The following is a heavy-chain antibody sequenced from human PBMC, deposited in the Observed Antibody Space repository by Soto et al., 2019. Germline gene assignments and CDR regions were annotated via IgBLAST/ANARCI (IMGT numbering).Heavy chain of an antibody. CDR1: GFTFSTYA. D-gene: IGHD3-22*01. V-gene: IGHV3-30-3*01. CDR3: GRITLKTSVDTFDF. CDR2: VTSDGSNK. J-gene: IGHJ3*01. Sequence: GGSLRLSCAASGFTFSTYALHWVRQAPGKGLEWVATVTSDGSNKYHADSVEGRFTISRDDSKNTLYLQLNSLRAEDTAVYYCGRITLKTSVDTFDFWGQGTMVTVSS.